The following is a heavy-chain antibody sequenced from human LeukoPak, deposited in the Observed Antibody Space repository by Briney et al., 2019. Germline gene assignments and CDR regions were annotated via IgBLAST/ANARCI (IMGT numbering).Heavy chain of an antibody. V-gene: IGHV1-24*01. D-gene: IGHD5-18*01. CDR2: FDPEDGET. CDR3: ATDTAMASGEYYFDY. Sequence: ASVKVSCKVSGYTLTELSMHWVRQAPGKGLEWMGGFDPEDGETIYAQKFQGRVTMTEDTSTDTAYMELSSLRSEDTAVYHCATDTAMASGEYYFDYWGQGTLVTVSS. CDR1: GYTLTELS. J-gene: IGHJ4*02.